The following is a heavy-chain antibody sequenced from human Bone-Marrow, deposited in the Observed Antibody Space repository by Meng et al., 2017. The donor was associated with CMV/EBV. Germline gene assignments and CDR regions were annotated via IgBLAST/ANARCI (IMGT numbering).Heavy chain of an antibody. CDR1: GGSISSGGYY. CDR3: ARGLGWELPSWYFDY. V-gene: IGHV4-31*02. D-gene: IGHD1-26*01. J-gene: IGHJ4*02. CDR2: IYYSGST. Sequence: SGGSISSGGYYWNLIRQHPGKGLEWIGYIYYSGSTYYNPSLKSRVTISVDTSKNQFSLKLSSVTAADTAVYYCARGLGWELPSWYFDYWGQGTLVTVSS.